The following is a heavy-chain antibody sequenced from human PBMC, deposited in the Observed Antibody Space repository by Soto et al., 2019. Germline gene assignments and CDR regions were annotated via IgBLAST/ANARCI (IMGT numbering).Heavy chain of an antibody. D-gene: IGHD3-22*01. CDR1: GGSISSGGYY. V-gene: IGHV4-61*08. Sequence: SETLSLTCTVSGGSISSGGYYWSWIRQHPGKGLEWIGYIYYSGSTNYNPSLKSRVTISVDTSKNQFSLELSSVTAADTAVYYCARHSSEGLDYWGQGTLVTVSS. J-gene: IGHJ4*02. CDR2: IYYSGST. CDR3: ARHSSEGLDY.